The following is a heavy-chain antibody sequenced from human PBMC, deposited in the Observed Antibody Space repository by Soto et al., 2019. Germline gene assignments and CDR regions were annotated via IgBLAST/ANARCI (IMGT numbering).Heavy chain of an antibody. CDR1: GYTFTDYW. D-gene: IGHD1-26*01. CDR2: IYPGDSDT. Sequence: GESLKISCKGSGYTFTDYWIGWVRQLPGKGLEWMGIIYPGDSDTRYSPSFQGHVTITVDKSTNTAYLQWNTLRASDTAVYYCARDGQWELLSDYWGQGTPVTVSS. J-gene: IGHJ4*02. V-gene: IGHV5-51*01. CDR3: ARDGQWELLSDY.